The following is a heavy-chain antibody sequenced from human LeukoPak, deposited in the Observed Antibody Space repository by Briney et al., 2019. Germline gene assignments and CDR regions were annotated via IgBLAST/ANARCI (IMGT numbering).Heavy chain of an antibody. D-gene: IGHD5-18*01. CDR3: ASTRSDTAMVTFDY. CDR2: IIPIFGTA. J-gene: IGHJ4*02. V-gene: IGHV1-69*13. Sequence: SVKVSCKASGGTFSRYAISWVRQAPGQGLEWMGGIIPIFGTANYAQKFQGRVTITADESTSTAYMELSSLRSEDTAVYYCASTRSDTAMVTFDYWGQGTLVTVSS. CDR1: GGTFSRYA.